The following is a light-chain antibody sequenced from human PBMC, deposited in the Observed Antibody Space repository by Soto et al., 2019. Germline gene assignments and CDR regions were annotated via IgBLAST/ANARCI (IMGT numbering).Light chain of an antibody. CDR2: DAS. J-gene: IGKJ2*01. CDR1: QDISNY. CDR3: QQYDNLPPVVYT. Sequence: GDRVTITCQASQDISNYLNWYQQKPGKAPKLLIYDASNLETGVPSRFSGSGSGTDFTFTISSLQPEDIATYYCQQYDNLPPVVYTFGQGTKLEIK. V-gene: IGKV1-33*01.